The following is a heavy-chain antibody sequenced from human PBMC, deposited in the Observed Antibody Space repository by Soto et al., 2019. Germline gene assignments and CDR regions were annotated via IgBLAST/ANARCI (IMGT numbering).Heavy chain of an antibody. CDR3: ARLCPGIAAAGPRPLDV. CDR2: IIPIFGTA. D-gene: IGHD6-13*01. J-gene: IGHJ6*02. V-gene: IGHV1-69*13. Sequence: SVKVSCKASGGTFSSYAISWVRQAPGQGLECMGGIIPIFGTANYAQKFQGRVTITADESTSTAYMELSSLRSEDTAVYYCARLCPGIAAAGPRPLDVWGQGTTVTVSS. CDR1: GGTFSSYA.